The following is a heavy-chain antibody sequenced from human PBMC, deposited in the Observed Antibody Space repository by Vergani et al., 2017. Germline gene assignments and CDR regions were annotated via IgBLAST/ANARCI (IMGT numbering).Heavy chain of an antibody. J-gene: IGHJ1*01. V-gene: IGHV3-48*03. CDR2: ISSSGSTI. CDR1: GFTFSSYE. CDR3: ARDRYCTNSECYNVQH. D-gene: IGHD2-8*01. Sequence: EVQLVESGGGLVQPGGSLRLSCAASGFTFSSYEMNWVRQAPGQGLEWVSYISSSGSTIYYADSVKGRFTISRDSSKNPLYLKMKSLRVEGTAVYYCARDRYCTNSECYNVQHWGQGTLVTVSS.